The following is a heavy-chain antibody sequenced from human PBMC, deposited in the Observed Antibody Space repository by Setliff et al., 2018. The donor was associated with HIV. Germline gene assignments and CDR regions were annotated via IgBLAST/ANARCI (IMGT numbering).Heavy chain of an antibody. CDR1: GGSISTYY. D-gene: IGHD2-15*01. V-gene: IGHV4-4*07. CDR3: ARGQYCGGGSCYSPSYNWFDP. J-gene: IGHJ5*02. Sequence: NPSETLSLTCTVSGGSISTYYWSWIRQPAGKGLEWIGRVSTSGSTKYNPSLKSRVTMSLDTSKNEFSLKLSSVTAADTAVYYCARGQYCGGGSCYSPSYNWFDPWGQGTLVTVSS. CDR2: VSTSGST.